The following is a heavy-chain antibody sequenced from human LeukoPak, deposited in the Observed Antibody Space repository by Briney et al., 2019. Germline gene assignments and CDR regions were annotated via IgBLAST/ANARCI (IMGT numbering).Heavy chain of an antibody. V-gene: IGHV3-21*04. CDR3: AEDRDKCLRVLYFDF. CDR2: VSSSSNYV. D-gene: IGHD5-12*01. J-gene: IGHJ4*02. CDR1: GFTFSDYA. Sequence: PGGSLRLSCAASGFTFSDYAMNWVRQAPGKGLEWDSSVSSSSNYVYYAASVQGRFTISRDNTKNSLYLPMNSLRAEDTAVYYCAEDRDKCLRVLYFDFWVQGTLVTVSS.